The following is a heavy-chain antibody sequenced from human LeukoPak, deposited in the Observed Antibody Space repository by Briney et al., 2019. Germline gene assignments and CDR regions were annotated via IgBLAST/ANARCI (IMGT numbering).Heavy chain of an antibody. V-gene: IGHV4-4*09. CDR1: NGSISSYH. D-gene: IGHD3-10*01. CDR3: ARLRVSGSYLYYFDY. J-gene: IGHJ4*02. CDR2: ILTSGTT. Sequence: SETLSLTCTVSNGSISSYHWSWVRQPPGKGLEWIGYILTSGTTNYNPSLKSRLTISVDTSKDRFTLKLSSVTAADTAVYYCARLRVSGSYLYYFDYWGQGTLVTVSS.